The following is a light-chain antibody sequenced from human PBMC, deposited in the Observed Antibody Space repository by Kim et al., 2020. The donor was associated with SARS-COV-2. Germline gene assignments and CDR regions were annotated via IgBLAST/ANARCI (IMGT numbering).Light chain of an antibody. V-gene: IGLV2-14*03. CDR1: SSDVGGYNY. CDR3: SSYTSSSTLV. J-gene: IGLJ1*01. Sequence: GQSITIACTGTSSDVGGYNYVSWYQHHPGKAPKLMIYDVSNRPSGVSNRFSGSKSGNTASLTISGLQAEDEADYYCSSYTSSSTLVFGTGTKVTVL. CDR2: DVS.